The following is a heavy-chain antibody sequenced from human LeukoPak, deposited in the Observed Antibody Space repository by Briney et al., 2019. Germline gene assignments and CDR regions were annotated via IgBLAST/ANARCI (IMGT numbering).Heavy chain of an antibody. D-gene: IGHD1-26*01. CDR1: GGSFSGYY. CDR2: INHSGST. J-gene: IGHJ3*02. V-gene: IGHV4-34*01. CDR3: ARVRGSYYSRHRAFDI. Sequence: SETLSLTCAVYGGSFSGYYWSWIRQPPGKGLEWIGEINHSGSTNYNPSLKSRVTISVDTSKNQFSLKLSSVTAADTAVYYCARVRGSYYSRHRAFDIWGQGTMVTVSS.